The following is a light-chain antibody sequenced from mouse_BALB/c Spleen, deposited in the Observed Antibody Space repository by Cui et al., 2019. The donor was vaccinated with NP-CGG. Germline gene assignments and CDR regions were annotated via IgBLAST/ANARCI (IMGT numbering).Light chain of an antibody. CDR3: ALWYSNHWV. CDR2: GTN. V-gene: IGLV1*01. J-gene: IGLJ1*01. CDR1: TGAVTTSNY. Sequence: QSVVTQASALTTSPGETVTLTFRSSTGAVTTSNYANWVQEKPDHLFTGLIGGTNNRTPGVPARFSGSLIGDKAALTITGAQTEDEAIYFCALWYSNHWVFGGGTKLTVL.